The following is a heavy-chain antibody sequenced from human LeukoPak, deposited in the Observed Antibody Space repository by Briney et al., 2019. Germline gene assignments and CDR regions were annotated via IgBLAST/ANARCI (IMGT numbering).Heavy chain of an antibody. Sequence: HPGGSLRLSCAASGFTFSSYAMHWVRQAPGKGLEWGAVISYDGVNIHYADAVKGRFTISRDNSKNTLYLQMNSLRAEDTAVYYCAKEEAGMSCRYWGQGTLVTVSP. D-gene: IGHD3-16*02. CDR1: GFTFSSYA. J-gene: IGHJ4*02. CDR3: AKEEAGMSCRY. V-gene: IGHV3-30*18. CDR2: ISYDGVNI.